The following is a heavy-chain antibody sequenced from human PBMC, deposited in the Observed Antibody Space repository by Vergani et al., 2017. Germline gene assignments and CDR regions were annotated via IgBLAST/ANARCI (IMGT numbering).Heavy chain of an antibody. CDR3: ARGGPGCGGDCYFY. D-gene: IGHD2-21*02. CDR2: IIPILGIA. CDR1: GGTFSSYA. V-gene: IGHV1-69*09. Sequence: QVQLVQSGAEVQKPGASVKVSCKASGGTFSSYAISWARQAPGQGLEWMGRIIPILGIANYAQKFQGRVTITADESTSTAYMELSSLRSEDTAVYYCARGGPGCGGDCYFYWGQGTLVTVSS. J-gene: IGHJ4*02.